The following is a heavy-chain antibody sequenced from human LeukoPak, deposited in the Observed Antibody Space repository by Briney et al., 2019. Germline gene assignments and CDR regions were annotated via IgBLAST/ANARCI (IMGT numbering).Heavy chain of an antibody. V-gene: IGHV3-48*01. CDR1: GFTFSHYS. CDR3: ATPIAVLRY. J-gene: IGHJ4*02. D-gene: IGHD2-15*01. CDR2: IGPGSSTI. Sequence: PGGSLRLSCAASGFTFSHYSMTWVRQASGKGLEWVSYIGPGSSTIYHADSVKGRFTISRDNSKNTLYLQMNGLRAEDTAVYYCATPIAVLRYWGQGTLVTVSS.